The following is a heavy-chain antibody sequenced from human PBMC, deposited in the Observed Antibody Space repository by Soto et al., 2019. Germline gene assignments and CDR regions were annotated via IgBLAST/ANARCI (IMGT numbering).Heavy chain of an antibody. CDR2: IIPIFGTA. V-gene: IGHV1-69*01. CDR1: GGTFSSYA. Sequence: QVQLVQSGAEVKKPGSSVKVSCKASGGTFSSYAISWVRQAPGQGLEWMGGIIPIFGTANYAQKFQGRVTITSDESTSTAYMELSSLRSEDTAVYYCARDSSGYYYFHYFDYWGQGTLVTVSS. D-gene: IGHD3-22*01. CDR3: ARDSSGYYYFHYFDY. J-gene: IGHJ4*02.